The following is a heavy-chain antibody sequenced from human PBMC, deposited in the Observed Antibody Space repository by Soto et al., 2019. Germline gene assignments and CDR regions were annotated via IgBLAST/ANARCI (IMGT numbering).Heavy chain of an antibody. D-gene: IGHD3-10*01. J-gene: IGHJ5*02. CDR2: IIPILGIA. CDR1: GGTFSSYT. CDR3: ARAPGITMVRGNWFDP. Sequence: GASVKVSCKASGGTFSSYTISWVRQAPGQGLEWMGRIIPILGIANYAQKIQGRVTITADKSTSTAYMELSSLRSEDTAVYYCARAPGITMVRGNWFDPWGQGTLVTVSS. V-gene: IGHV1-69*02.